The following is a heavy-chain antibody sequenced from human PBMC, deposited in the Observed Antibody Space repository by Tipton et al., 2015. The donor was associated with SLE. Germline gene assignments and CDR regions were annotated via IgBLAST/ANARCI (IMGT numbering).Heavy chain of an antibody. V-gene: IGHV4-39*01. J-gene: IGHJ3*02. CDR1: GGSISSSSYY. Sequence: TLSLTCTVSGGSISSSSYYWGWIRQPPGKGLEWIGSIYYSGRTYYNPSFKSRVTISVDTSKNQFSLKLNSVTAADTAVYYCARMDIVVVIAAAFDIWGQGTMVTVSS. CDR3: ARMDIVVVIAAAFDI. D-gene: IGHD2-21*01. CDR2: IYYSGRT.